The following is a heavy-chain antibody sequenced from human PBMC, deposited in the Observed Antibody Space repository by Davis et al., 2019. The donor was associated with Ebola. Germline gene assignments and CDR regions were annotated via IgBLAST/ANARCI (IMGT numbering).Heavy chain of an antibody. J-gene: IGHJ4*02. CDR3: AKEYCPDSGPYCTYFAV. CDR1: GFSFATYG. Sequence: PGGSLRLSCTASGFSFATYGMHWVRQAPGKGLEWVASMSFHEMHTAYIDSVKGRFTVSRDNSKNTLYLQMNSLRPEDTALYFCAKEYCPDSGPYCTYFAVWGQGTQVTVSS. CDR2: MSFHEMHT. V-gene: IGHV3-30*18. D-gene: IGHD3-10*01.